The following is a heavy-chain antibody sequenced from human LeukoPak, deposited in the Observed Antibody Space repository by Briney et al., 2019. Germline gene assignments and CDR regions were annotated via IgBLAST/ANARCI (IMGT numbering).Heavy chain of an antibody. J-gene: IGHJ4*02. D-gene: IGHD2-15*01. CDR1: GYTFTGYY. CDR2: INPNSGGT. Sequence: ASVKVSCKASGYTFTGYYMHWVRQAPGQGLEWMGWINPNSGGTNYAQKFQGRVTMTRDTSISTAYMELSRLRSDDTAVYYCARGGYCSGGSCHIDYWGQGTLVTVSS. CDR3: ARGGYCSGGSCHIDY. V-gene: IGHV1-2*02.